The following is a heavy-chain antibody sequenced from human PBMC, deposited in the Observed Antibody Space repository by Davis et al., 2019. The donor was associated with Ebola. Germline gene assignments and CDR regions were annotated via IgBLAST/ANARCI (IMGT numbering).Heavy chain of an antibody. V-gene: IGHV2-70*01. CDR1: GFSLSTSGMC. CDR2: IDWDDDK. Sequence: SGPTLVKPTQTLTLTCTFSGFSLSTSGMCVSWIRQPPGKALEWLALIDWDDDKYYSTSLKTRLTISKDTSKNQVVLTMTNMDPVDTATYYCARIPLYYDFWSGYYTSYYYGMDVWGQGTTVTVSS. CDR3: ARIPLYYDFWSGYYTSYYYGMDV. J-gene: IGHJ6*02. D-gene: IGHD3-3*01.